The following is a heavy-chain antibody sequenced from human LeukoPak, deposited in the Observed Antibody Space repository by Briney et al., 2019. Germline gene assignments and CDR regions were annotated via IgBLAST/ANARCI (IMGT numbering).Heavy chain of an antibody. J-gene: IGHJ4*02. CDR2: IYYSGST. Sequence: SETLSLTCTVSGGSISSSSYYWGWIRQPPGKGLEWIGSIYYSGSTYYNPSLKSRVTISVDTSKNQFSLKLSSVTAADTAVYYCARYSRDYYDSSGYFFDYWGQGTLVTVSS. V-gene: IGHV4-39*01. CDR1: GGSISSSSYY. D-gene: IGHD3-22*01. CDR3: ARYSRDYYDSSGYFFDY.